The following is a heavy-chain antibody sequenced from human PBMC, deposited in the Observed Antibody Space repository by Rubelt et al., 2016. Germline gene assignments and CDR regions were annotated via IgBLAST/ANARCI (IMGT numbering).Heavy chain of an antibody. D-gene: IGHD6-6*01. Sequence: QLQLQLSGPGLLKPSETLSLTCTVSGGSISTYYWSWIRQPPGKGLECIGYIYFSGSTNYNPSLESRVTISVDTSKNQFSLKLSAVTAADTAAYYCARLSSSSGIDYWGQGILVTVSS. CDR2: IYFSGST. CDR3: ARLSSSSGIDY. CDR1: GGSISTYY. J-gene: IGHJ4*02. V-gene: IGHV4-59*08.